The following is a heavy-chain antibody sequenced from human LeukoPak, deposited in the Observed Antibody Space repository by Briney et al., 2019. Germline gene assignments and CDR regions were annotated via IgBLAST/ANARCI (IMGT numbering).Heavy chain of an antibody. J-gene: IGHJ3*02. D-gene: IGHD2-2*01. CDR2: ISGSGGST. CDR1: GFTFSSYA. V-gene: IGHV3-23*01. CDR3: AKAPVYQLQEGGAFDI. Sequence: GGSLRLSCAASGFTFSSYAMSWVRQAPGKGLEWVSAISGSGGSTYYAGSVKGRFTISRDNSKNTLYLQMNSLRAEDTAVYYCAKAPVYQLQEGGAFDIWGQGTMVTVSS.